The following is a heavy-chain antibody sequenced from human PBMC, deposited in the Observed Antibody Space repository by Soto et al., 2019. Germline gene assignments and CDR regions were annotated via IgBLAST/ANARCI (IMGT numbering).Heavy chain of an antibody. CDR1: GDSVSGNSAT. Sequence: SPTLSLPCAISGDSVSGNSATWNWIRQSPSRGLEWLGRTYYRSKWYNDYALSVKSRITINPDTSNNQFSLHLNSVTPEDTAVYYCAREDSNGVDYWGQGTLVTVSS. CDR3: AREDSNGVDY. D-gene: IGHD1-1*01. CDR2: TYYRSKWYN. J-gene: IGHJ4*02. V-gene: IGHV6-1*01.